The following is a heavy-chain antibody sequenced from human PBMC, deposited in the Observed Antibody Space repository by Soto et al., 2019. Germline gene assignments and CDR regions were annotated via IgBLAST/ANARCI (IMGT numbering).Heavy chain of an antibody. CDR2: ISPNGQGI. J-gene: IGHJ4*02. CDR1: GFTLNNYG. CDR3: AKDRGYPRYYFHY. V-gene: IGHV3-23*01. Sequence: EVQLLESGGGLVQPGGSLRLSCAASGFTLNNYGMSWVRQAPGKGLEWVSAISPNGQGIYYADSLKGRFIISKDNSKNTVFLHMDSLTADDTAVYYCAKDRGYPRYYFHYRGQGTLVTVSS. D-gene: IGHD6-13*01.